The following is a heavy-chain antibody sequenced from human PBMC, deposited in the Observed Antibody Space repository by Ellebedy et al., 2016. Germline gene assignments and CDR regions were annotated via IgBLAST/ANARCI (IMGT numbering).Heavy chain of an antibody. Sequence: GESLKISCAASGFTFSSYAMSWVRQAPGKGLEWVSAISGSGGSTYYADSVKGRFTISRDNSKNTLYLQMNSLRAEDTAVYYCAKDARIAARPDYYYGMDVWGQGTTVTVSS. CDR1: GFTFSSYA. V-gene: IGHV3-23*01. CDR2: ISGSGGST. CDR3: AKDARIAARPDYYYGMDV. J-gene: IGHJ6*02. D-gene: IGHD6-6*01.